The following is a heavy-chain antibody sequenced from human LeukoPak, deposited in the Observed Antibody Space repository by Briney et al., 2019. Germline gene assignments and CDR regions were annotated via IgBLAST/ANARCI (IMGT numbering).Heavy chain of an antibody. J-gene: IGHJ4*02. CDR1: EFTFSSYW. D-gene: IGHD3-10*01. V-gene: IGHV3-7*03. Sequence: GESLRLSCEASEFTFSSYWMHWVRQPPGKGLEWVANINEAGVEKYHVDSVKGRFTIFRDNAKNSLYLQMNNLRAEDTAVYYCARELSRTGAFDYWSQGTLVTVSS. CDR3: ARELSRTGAFDY. CDR2: INEAGVEK.